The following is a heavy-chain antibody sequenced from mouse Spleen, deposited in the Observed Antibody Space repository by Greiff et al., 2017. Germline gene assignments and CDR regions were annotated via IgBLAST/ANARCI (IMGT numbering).Heavy chain of an antibody. CDR3: ARNLDGSYTWFAY. CDR2: IHPNSGST. D-gene: IGHD1-1*02. V-gene: IGHV1-64*01. J-gene: IGHJ3*01. Sequence: QVHVKQPGAELVKPGASVKLSCKASGYTFTSYWMHWVKQRPGQGLEWIGMIHPNSGSTNYNEKFKSKATLTVDKSSSTAYMQLSSLTSEDSAVYYCARNLDGSYTWFAYWGQGTLVTVSA. CDR1: GYTFTSYW.